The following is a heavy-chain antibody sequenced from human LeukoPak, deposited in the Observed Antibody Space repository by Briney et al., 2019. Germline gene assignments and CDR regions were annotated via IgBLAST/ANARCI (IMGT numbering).Heavy chain of an antibody. Sequence: PSETLSLTCTVSGGSISSYYWSWIRQPPGKGLEWIGYIYYSGSTNHNPSLKSRVTISVDTSKNQFSLKLSSVTAADTAVYYCASRVNTALDAFDIWGQGTMVTVSS. J-gene: IGHJ3*02. D-gene: IGHD5-18*01. CDR2: IYYSGST. V-gene: IGHV4-59*01. CDR3: ASRVNTALDAFDI. CDR1: GGSISSYY.